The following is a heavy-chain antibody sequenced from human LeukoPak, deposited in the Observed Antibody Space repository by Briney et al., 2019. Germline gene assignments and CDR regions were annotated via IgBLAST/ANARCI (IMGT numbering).Heavy chain of an antibody. D-gene: IGHD2-15*01. CDR2: IYWNDDK. J-gene: IGHJ5*02. CDR3: AHIPHSPLVVAINWFDP. CDR1: GFSLSTSGVG. V-gene: IGHV2-5*01. Sequence: SGPTLVNPTQTLTLTCTFSGFSLSTSGVGVGWIRQPPGKALEWLALIYWNDDKRYSPSLKSRLTITKDTSKNQVVLTMTNMDPVDTATYYCAHIPHSPLVVAINWFDPWGQGTLVTVSS.